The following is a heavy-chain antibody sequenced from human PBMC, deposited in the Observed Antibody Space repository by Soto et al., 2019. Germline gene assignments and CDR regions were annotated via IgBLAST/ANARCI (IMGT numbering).Heavy chain of an antibody. CDR1: GGYISSGYYY. V-gene: IGHV4-30-4*01. J-gene: IGHJ4*02. CDR2: IYYSGST. D-gene: IGHD3-22*01. Sequence: SETLSLTCTVSGGYISSGYYYWSWIRQPPGKGLEWIGYIYYSGSTYYNPSLKSRVTISVDTSKNQFSLKLSSVTAADTAVYYCARAGLFNYYDSSGPFDYWGQGTLVTVSS. CDR3: ARAGLFNYYDSSGPFDY.